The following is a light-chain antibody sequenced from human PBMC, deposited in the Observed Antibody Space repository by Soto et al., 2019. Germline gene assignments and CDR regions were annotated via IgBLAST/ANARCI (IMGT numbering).Light chain of an antibody. V-gene: IGKV3-20*01. J-gene: IGKJ3*01. CDR3: HQYGSSPT. CDR2: GAS. CDR1: QSVSSNY. Sequence: EIVLTQSPGTLSLSPGERATLSCRASQSVSSNYLAWYQHKPGQAPRLLIYGASSRATGIPDRFSGSGSGTDFTLTISRLEPEDFVVYYCHQYGSSPTFGPGTKVDIK.